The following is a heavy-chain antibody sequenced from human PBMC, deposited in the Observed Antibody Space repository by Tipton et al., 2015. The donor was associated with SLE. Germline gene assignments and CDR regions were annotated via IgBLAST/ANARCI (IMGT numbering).Heavy chain of an antibody. CDR2: IYYSGST. CDR3: ARDQSPYYYDSSGRDAFDI. CDR1: GGSISSSSYY. D-gene: IGHD3-22*01. Sequence: LRLSCTVSGGSISSSSYYWGWIRQPPGKGLEWIGSIYYSGSTYYNPSLKSRVTISVDTSKNQFSLKLSSVTAADTAVYYCARDQSPYYYDSSGRDAFDIWGQGTMVTVSS. J-gene: IGHJ3*02. V-gene: IGHV4-39*07.